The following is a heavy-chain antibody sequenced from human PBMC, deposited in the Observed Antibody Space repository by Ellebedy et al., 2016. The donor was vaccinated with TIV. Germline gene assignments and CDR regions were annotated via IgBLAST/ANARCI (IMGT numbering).Heavy chain of an antibody. Sequence: GESLKLSCAASGLTFSSHAMSWVRQAPGKGLEWVSSISGSGGNTYYADSVKGRFTISRDNSKDTLYLQMNSLRAEDTAIYYCARDPVGVGPAFDVWGQGTMVTVSS. J-gene: IGHJ3*01. V-gene: IGHV3-23*01. CDR2: ISGSGGNT. D-gene: IGHD4-23*01. CDR1: GLTFSSHA. CDR3: ARDPVGVGPAFDV.